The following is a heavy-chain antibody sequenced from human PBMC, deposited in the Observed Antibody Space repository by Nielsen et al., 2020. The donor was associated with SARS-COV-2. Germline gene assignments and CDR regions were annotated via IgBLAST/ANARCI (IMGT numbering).Heavy chain of an antibody. CDR3: ARGGGGMDV. CDR2: IYSYGST. V-gene: IGHV3-53*01. CDR1: PFTFSIYA. J-gene: IGHJ6*02. D-gene: IGHD3-16*01. Sequence: GQSLKISCAASPFTFSIYAMNWVRHAPRKRLECVSIIYSYGSTYYAGSVKGRLTISRDNSKNTLYLQMNSLRAEDTAVYYCARGGGGMDVWGQGTTVTVSS.